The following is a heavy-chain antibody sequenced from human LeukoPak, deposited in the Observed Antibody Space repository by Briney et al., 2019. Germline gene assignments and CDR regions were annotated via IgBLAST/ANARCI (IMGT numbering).Heavy chain of an antibody. CDR1: GFTLSSHW. Sequence: PGGSLRLSCAASGFTLSSHWMTWVRQAPGKGLEWVANIAQDGSETYYVDSVKGRFTISRDNAKNSLYLQMNSLRAEDTALYYCARDGGYYYFDYWGQGTLVTVSS. J-gene: IGHJ4*02. V-gene: IGHV3-7*01. CDR2: IAQDGSET. CDR3: ARDGGYYYFDY. D-gene: IGHD2-15*01.